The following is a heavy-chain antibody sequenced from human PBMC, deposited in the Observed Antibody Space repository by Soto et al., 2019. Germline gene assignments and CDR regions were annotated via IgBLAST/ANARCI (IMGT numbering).Heavy chain of an antibody. CDR2: ISYDGSDK. D-gene: IGHD1-26*01. V-gene: IGHV3-30*03. Sequence: GGSLRLSCAASGFTFSSYAMHWVRQAPGKGLEWVAVISYDGSDKYYADSVKGRFTISRDNSKNTLNLQMNSLRADDTAVYYCVRGATHRTWFDPWGQGTLVTVSS. CDR3: VRGATHRTWFDP. J-gene: IGHJ5*02. CDR1: GFTFSSYA.